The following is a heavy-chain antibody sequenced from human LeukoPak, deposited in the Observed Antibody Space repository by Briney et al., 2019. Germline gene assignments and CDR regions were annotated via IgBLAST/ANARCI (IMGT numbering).Heavy chain of an antibody. CDR2: IYYSGST. CDR3: ARGRGEGRGISMIRGVRAPSYNWFDP. Sequence: SETLSLTCTVSGGSISSSSYYWGWIRQPPGKGLEWIGSIYYSGSTYYNPSLKSRVTISVDTSKNQFSLKLSSVTAVDTAVYYCARGRGEGRGISMIRGVRAPSYNWFDPWGHGTLVTVSS. CDR1: GGSISSSSYY. J-gene: IGHJ5*02. V-gene: IGHV4-39*07. D-gene: IGHD3-10*01.